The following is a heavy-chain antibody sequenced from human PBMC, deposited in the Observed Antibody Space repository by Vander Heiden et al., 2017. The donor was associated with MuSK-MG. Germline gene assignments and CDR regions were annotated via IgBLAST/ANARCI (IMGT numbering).Heavy chain of an antibody. CDR2: IWHDGSIK. D-gene: IGHD2-15*01. CDR3: ARCNGGSCFPLGYYYMDV. J-gene: IGHJ6*03. CDR1: GVTFNRHG. V-gene: IGHV3-33*01. Sequence: QVQLVESGGGVVQPGRSLGLSCAASGVTFNRHGMHRVRQAPGKGLEWLAVIWHDGSIKYYADSVKGRFTISRDNSNNTLDLQMHSLRADDTAVYFCARCNGGSCFPLGYYYMDVWGKGTTVAVSS.